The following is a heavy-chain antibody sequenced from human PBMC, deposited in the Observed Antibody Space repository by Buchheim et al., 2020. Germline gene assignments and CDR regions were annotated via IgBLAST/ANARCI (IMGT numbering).Heavy chain of an antibody. CDR3: ARAGYYDSRGYLGDFDY. J-gene: IGHJ4*02. Sequence: VQLQESGPGLVKPSQTLSLTCTVSGGSISSGGYYWNWIRHHPGKGLEWIGYIYNGVTTHSNPSLRSRLIISVAKFENKFSLKLSSVTAADTAVYYCARAGYYDSRGYLGDFDYWGQGTL. D-gene: IGHD3-22*01. V-gene: IGHV4-31*03. CDR2: IYNGVTT. CDR1: GGSISSGGYY.